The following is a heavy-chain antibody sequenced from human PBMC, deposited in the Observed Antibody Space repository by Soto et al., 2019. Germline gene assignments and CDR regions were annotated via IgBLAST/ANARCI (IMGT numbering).Heavy chain of an antibody. CDR1: GGYISSYY. CDR2: IYYSGTT. CDR3: ARPLPTVSTRMAALDL. V-gene: IGHV4-59*08. Sequence: SETLSLTCTVSGGYISSYYWSWIRQPPGKGLEWIGYIYYSGTTNYNPSLKSRVTISVDTSKNQFSLKLSSVTAADTAVYYCARPLPTVSTRMAALDLWGQGTMVTVSS. J-gene: IGHJ3*01. D-gene: IGHD4-17*01.